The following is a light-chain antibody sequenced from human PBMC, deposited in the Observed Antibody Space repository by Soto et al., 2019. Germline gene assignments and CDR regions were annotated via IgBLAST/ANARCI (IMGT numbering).Light chain of an antibody. Sequence: QSALTQPAAVSGSPGQSISISCTGNSTDVGGYGFVSWYKHQPGTAPKLLISEGRTRPSGVSDRFSGSKSGDTASLTISGLQAEDEADYYCSSYRSGTTVVFGSGPKVTVL. CDR3: SSYRSGTTVV. CDR1: STDVGGYGF. J-gene: IGLJ1*01. V-gene: IGLV2-14*01. CDR2: EGR.